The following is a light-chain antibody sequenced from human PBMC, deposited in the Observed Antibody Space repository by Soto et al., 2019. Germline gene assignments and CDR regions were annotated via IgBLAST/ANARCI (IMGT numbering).Light chain of an antibody. CDR3: QQRRNWPLT. CDR1: QSVDRY. V-gene: IGKV3-11*01. CDR2: DAS. J-gene: IGKJ5*01. Sequence: EIVLTQSPATLSLSPGERATLSCRASQSVDRYLAWYQQKPGQAPRLLIYDASNRATGIPARFSGSGSGTDFTLTISSLEPEEFALYYCQQRRNWPLTFGQGTRLEIK.